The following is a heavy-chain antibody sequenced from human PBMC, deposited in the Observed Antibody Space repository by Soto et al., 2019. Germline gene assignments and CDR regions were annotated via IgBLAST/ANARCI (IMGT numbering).Heavy chain of an antibody. D-gene: IGHD3-9*01. CDR1: GYTFTSYA. CDR2: INAGNGNT. CDR3: ARRSNYDILTGYYNDAFDI. V-gene: IGHV1-3*01. J-gene: IGHJ3*02. Sequence: QVQLVQSGAEVKKPGASVKVSCKASGYTFTSYAMHWVRQAPGQRLEWMGWINAGNGNTKYSQKFQGRVTITRDTSASTAYMELSSLRSEDTAVYYCARRSNYDILTGYYNDAFDIWDQGTMVTVSS.